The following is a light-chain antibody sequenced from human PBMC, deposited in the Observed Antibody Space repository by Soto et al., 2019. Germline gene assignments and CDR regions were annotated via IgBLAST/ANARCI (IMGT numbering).Light chain of an antibody. V-gene: IGKV1-5*03. CDR3: HQSITYPWT. CDR2: RAS. J-gene: IGKJ1*01. CDR1: QNIDMY. Sequence: DIQMTQSPSTLSASAGDRVTITCRASQNIDMYLAWDQQKPGQASSLMIYRASILKSGFPARFGGSGSGTEFTLNISSLQPDDFATYYCHQSITYPWTFDQGTKVDIK.